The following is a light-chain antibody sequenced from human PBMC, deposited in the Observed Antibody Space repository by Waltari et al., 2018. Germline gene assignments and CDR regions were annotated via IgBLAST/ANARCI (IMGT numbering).Light chain of an antibody. CDR1: QNLDRY. Sequence: DIQMTQSPSSLSASVGARVTITFRTSQNLDRYLNWYQHKPGKAPKLLIFGASNLQSGGPSRFSGSGSETDFTLTISTLQPDDFATYYCQQSFSPAGVFGGGTKVEI. V-gene: IGKV1-39*01. J-gene: IGKJ4*01. CDR3: QQSFSPAGV. CDR2: GAS.